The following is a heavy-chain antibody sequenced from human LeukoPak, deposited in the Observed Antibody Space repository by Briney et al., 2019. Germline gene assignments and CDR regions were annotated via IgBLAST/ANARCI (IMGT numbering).Heavy chain of an antibody. CDR3: AREYYGSGSYYPLDAFDI. Sequence: PSETPSLTCTVSGGSISSYYWSWIRQPAGKGLEWIGRIYTSGSTNYNPSLKSRVTMSVDTSKNQFSLKLSSVTAADTAVYYCAREYYGSGSYYPLDAFDIWGQGTMVTVSS. D-gene: IGHD3-10*01. J-gene: IGHJ3*02. CDR1: GGSISSYY. CDR2: IYTSGST. V-gene: IGHV4-4*07.